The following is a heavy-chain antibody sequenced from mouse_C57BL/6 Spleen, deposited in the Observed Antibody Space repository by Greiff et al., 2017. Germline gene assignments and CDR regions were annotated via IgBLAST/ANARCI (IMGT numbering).Heavy chain of an antibody. CDR2: IDPSGSYT. CDR1: GYTFTSYW. CDR3: ARSDWFDY. Sequence: QVQLQQPGAELVMPGASVKLSCKASGYTFTSYWMHWVKQRPGQGLEWIGEIDPSGSYTNYNQKFKGKSTLTVDKSSSTAYMQLSSLTSEDSAVYYCARSDWFDYWGQGTTLTVSS. J-gene: IGHJ2*01. V-gene: IGHV1-69*01. D-gene: IGHD2-13*01.